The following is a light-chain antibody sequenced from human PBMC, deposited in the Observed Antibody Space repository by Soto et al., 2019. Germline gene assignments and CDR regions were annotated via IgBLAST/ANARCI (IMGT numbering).Light chain of an antibody. V-gene: IGKV1-5*01. CDR3: QQYHTFWT. Sequence: DIQMTQSPSTLSASVGDRVTITCRASQSASRWLAWYQQKPGKAPKLLIYDASTLESGVQSKFSGCGSGTEFTLIISSLQPDDFATYYCQQYHTFWTFAQGTKV. CDR1: QSASRW. J-gene: IGKJ1*01. CDR2: DAS.